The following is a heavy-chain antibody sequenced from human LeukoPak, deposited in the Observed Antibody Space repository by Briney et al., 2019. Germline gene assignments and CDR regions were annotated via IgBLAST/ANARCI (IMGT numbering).Heavy chain of an antibody. CDR1: GGSINSYY. J-gene: IGHJ4*02. CDR2: IYYSGST. V-gene: IGHV4-59*01. CDR3: AREHSSSWVDY. Sequence: PSETLSLTCTVPGGSINSYYWSWIRQPPGKGLEWIGYIYYSGSTNHNPSLKSRVTISVDTSKNQFSLKLSSVTAADTAVYYCAREHSSSWVDYWGQGILVSVSS. D-gene: IGHD6-13*01.